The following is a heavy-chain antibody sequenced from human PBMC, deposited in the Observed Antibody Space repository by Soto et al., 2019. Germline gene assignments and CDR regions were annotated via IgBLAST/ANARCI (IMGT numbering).Heavy chain of an antibody. J-gene: IGHJ4*02. D-gene: IGHD3-10*01. CDR3: ARLSVVRGVIADY. Sequence: EVQLVESGGGLVQPGGSLRLSCAASGCTYSTYWMHWVRQAPGKGLMWVSRINSDGSGTDYADSVKGRFIVSRDNAKNTLYLEVDNLRVEDTAVYFCARLSVVRGVIADYWGRGTLVTVSS. CDR2: INSDGSGT. V-gene: IGHV3-74*01. CDR1: GCTYSTYW.